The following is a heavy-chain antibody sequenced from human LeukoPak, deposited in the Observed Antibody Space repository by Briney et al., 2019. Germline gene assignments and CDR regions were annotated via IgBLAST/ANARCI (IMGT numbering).Heavy chain of an antibody. Sequence: GASVKVSCKASGYTFTGYYMHWARQAPGQGLEWMGWINPNSGGTNYAQKFQGRVTMTRDTSISTAYMELSRLRSDDTAVYYCASGGLYCTNGVCYHSAANWFDPWGQGTLVTVSS. CDR2: INPNSGGT. CDR3: ASGGLYCTNGVCYHSAANWFDP. V-gene: IGHV1-2*02. CDR1: GYTFTGYY. J-gene: IGHJ5*02. D-gene: IGHD2-8*01.